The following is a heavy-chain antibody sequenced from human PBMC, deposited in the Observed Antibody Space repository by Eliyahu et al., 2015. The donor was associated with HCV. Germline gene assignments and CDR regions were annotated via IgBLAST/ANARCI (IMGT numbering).Heavy chain of an antibody. D-gene: IGHD6-19*01. J-gene: IGHJ6*02. CDR1: GGSFSGYY. CDR2: INHSGST. V-gene: IGHV4-34*01. CDR3: ARGDSSGYYYGMDV. Sequence: QVQLQQWGAGLLKPSETLSLTCAVYGGSFSGYYWSWIRQPPGKGLEWIGEINHSGSTNYNPSLKSRVTISVDTSKNQFSLKLSSVTAADTAVYYCARGDSSGYYYGMDVWGQGTTVTVSS.